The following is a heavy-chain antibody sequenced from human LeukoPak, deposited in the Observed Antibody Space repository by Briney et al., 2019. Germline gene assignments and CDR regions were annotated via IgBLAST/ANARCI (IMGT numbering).Heavy chain of an antibody. CDR2: ISSSSSYI. J-gene: IGHJ4*02. CDR3: AREYWNYGSGSYYFDY. Sequence: GGSLRLSCAASGFTFSSYSMNWVRQAPGKGLEWVSSISSSSSYIYYADSVKGRFTISRDNAKNSLYLQMNSLRAEDTAVYYCAREYWNYGSGSYYFDYWGQGTLVTVSS. V-gene: IGHV3-21*01. D-gene: IGHD1-7*01. CDR1: GFTFSSYS.